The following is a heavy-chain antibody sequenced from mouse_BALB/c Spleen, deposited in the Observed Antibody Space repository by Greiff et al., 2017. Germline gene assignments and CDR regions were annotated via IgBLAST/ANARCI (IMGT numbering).Heavy chain of an antibody. V-gene: IGHV2-2*02. CDR2: IWSGGST. CDR1: GFSLTSYG. CDR3: ARRNYGSRGDFDV. J-gene: IGHJ1*01. D-gene: IGHD1-1*01. Sequence: VQGVESGPGLVQPSQSLSITCTVSGFSLTSYGVHWVRQSPGKGLEWLGVIWSGGSTDYNAAFISRLSISKDNSKSQVFFKMNSLQANDTAIYYCARRNYGSRGDFDVWGAGTTVTVSS.